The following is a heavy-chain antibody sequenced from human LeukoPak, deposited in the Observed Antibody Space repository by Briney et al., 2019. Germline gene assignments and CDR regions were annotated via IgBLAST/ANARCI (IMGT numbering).Heavy chain of an antibody. V-gene: IGHV4-31*03. J-gene: IGHJ6*02. Sequence: SETLSLTCTVSGGSISSGGYYWSWIRQHPGKGLEWIGYTYYSGSTYYNPSLKSRVTISVDTSKNQFSLKLSSVTAADTAVYYCASVSNNQLLYYYGMDVWGQGTTVTVSS. CDR1: GGSISSGGYY. D-gene: IGHD2-2*01. CDR3: ASVSNNQLLYYYGMDV. CDR2: TYYSGST.